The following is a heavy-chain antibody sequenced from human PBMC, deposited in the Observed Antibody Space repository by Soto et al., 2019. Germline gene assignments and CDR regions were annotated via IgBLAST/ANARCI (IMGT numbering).Heavy chain of an antibody. CDR1: GYTFTSYG. V-gene: IGHV1-18*04. D-gene: IGHD2-2*02. CDR2: ISAYNGNT. CDR3: ARDHCSSISCYSAVDY. Sequence: QVQLVQSGAEVKKPGASVKVSCKASGYTFTSYGISWVRQAPGQGLEWMGWISAYNGNTNYAQKLHGRVTMTTDTSTSTAYMELRSLRSDDTAVYFCARDHCSSISCYSAVDYWGQGTLVTVSS. J-gene: IGHJ4*02.